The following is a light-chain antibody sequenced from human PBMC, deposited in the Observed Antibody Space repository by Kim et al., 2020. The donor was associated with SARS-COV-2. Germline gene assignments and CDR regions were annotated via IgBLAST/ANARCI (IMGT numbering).Light chain of an antibody. CDR1: QSISSY. V-gene: IGKV3-11*01. CDR3: QQRSNWPQYT. Sequence: LSPGEGAARSCRASQSISSYLGWYQHKPGQAPRLLIYDASNRATGIPARFSGSGSGTDFTLTISSLEPEDFAVYYCQQRSNWPQYTFGQGTKLEI. J-gene: IGKJ2*01. CDR2: DAS.